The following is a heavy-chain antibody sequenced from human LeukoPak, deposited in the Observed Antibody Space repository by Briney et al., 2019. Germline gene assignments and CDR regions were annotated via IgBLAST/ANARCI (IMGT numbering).Heavy chain of an antibody. CDR2: IIPIFGSA. CDR1: GGIFSSYA. CDR3: AKGSRLREGGSYRF. J-gene: IGHJ4*02. Sequence: SVKVSCKASGGIFSSYAINWVRQAPGQGLEWMGRIIPIFGSANYAQKFQGRVTITADKSTRTAYMELSSLSSEDTALYYCAKGSRLREGGSYRFWGQGTLVTVSS. V-gene: IGHV1-69*06. D-gene: IGHD3-16*02.